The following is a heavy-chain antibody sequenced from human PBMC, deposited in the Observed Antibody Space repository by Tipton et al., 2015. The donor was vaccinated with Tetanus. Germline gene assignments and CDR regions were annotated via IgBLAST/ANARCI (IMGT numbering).Heavy chain of an antibody. V-gene: IGHV1-18*01. CDR2: ISPFNENV. J-gene: IGHJ6*02. CDR1: GYTFTHYG. Sequence: QVQLVQSGAEVKKPGASVKVSCKASGYTFTHYGVNWVRQTPGQGLEWMGWISPFNENVNYAEKFQGRLTMTTDRSTATVYMDLRSLRSDDTAVYYCARCQANYYHYAMDLWGPGTTVTVSS. CDR3: ARCQANYYHYAMDL.